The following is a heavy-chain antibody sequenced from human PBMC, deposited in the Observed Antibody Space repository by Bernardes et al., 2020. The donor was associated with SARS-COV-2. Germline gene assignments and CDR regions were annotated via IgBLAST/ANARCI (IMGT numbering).Heavy chain of an antibody. J-gene: IGHJ6*02. Sequence: SEPLSLTCTVSGGSVSSGSYYWSWLRQPPGKGLEWIGYIYYSGSTNYNPSLKSRVTISVDTSKNQFSLKLSSVTAADTAVYYCARDRFDCSSTSCPIESYYYYGMDVWGQGTTVTVSS. CDR2: IYYSGST. D-gene: IGHD2-2*01. CDR1: GGSVSSGSYY. CDR3: ARDRFDCSSTSCPIESYYYYGMDV. V-gene: IGHV4-61*01.